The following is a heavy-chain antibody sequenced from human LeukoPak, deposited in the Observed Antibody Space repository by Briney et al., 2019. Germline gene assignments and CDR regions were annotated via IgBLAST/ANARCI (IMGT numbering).Heavy chain of an antibody. J-gene: IGHJ4*02. CDR1: GYTFTSYY. Sequence: ASVKVSCKASGYTFTSYYMHWVRQAPGQGLEWMGMINPSGGSTSYAQKFQGRVTMTRDTSTSTVYMELSSLRSEDTAVYYCARDRGGRDDSSGYYYFDYWGQGTLVTVSS. V-gene: IGHV1-46*01. CDR2: INPSGGST. CDR3: ARDRGGRDDSSGYYYFDY. D-gene: IGHD3-22*01.